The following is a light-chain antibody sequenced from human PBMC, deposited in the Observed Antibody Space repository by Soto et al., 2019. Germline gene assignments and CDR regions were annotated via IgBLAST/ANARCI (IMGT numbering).Light chain of an antibody. CDR2: GAS. V-gene: IGKV3-20*01. J-gene: IGKJ5*01. CDR1: QSVTTRF. CDR3: QQYGGSPIT. Sequence: EIVLTQSPDTLSLSPGGRATLSCRASQSVTTRFAWYQQKPGQPPRLLISGASVRASGVPVRISGSGSGTDFTLTISRLEPEDSALYYCQQYGGSPITFGLGTRLEVK.